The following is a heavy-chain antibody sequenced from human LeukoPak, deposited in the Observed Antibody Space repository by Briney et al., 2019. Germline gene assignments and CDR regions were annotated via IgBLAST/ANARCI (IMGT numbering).Heavy chain of an antibody. Sequence: GEPLKISCKGSGYSFTSYWIGWVRQMPGKGLEWMGIIYPGDSDTRYSPSFQGQVTISADKSISTAFLQWSSLKASDTAMYYCARPGYGSGSYYRHAFDIWGQGTMVTVSS. J-gene: IGHJ3*02. CDR3: ARPGYGSGSYYRHAFDI. V-gene: IGHV5-51*01. D-gene: IGHD3-10*01. CDR1: GYSFTSYW. CDR2: IYPGDSDT.